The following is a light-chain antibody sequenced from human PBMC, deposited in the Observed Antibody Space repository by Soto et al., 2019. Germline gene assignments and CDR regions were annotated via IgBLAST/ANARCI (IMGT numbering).Light chain of an antibody. Sequence: EIVLTQSPDTLSLSPGERATLSCRASQSVSGYLGWYQQKPGQAPRLLIYDASNRAYGVPARFRGSGSGTNFTLIIASLEPEDFAVYYGQQRSNWPYLTFGGGTRV. CDR2: DAS. J-gene: IGKJ4*01. CDR3: QQRSNWPYLT. CDR1: QSVSGY. V-gene: IGKV3-11*01.